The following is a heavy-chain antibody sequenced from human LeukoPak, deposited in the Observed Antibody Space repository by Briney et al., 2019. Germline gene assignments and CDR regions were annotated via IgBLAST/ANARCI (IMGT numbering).Heavy chain of an antibody. CDR1: GGSISSYY. CDR2: IYYSGST. J-gene: IGHJ4*02. CDR3: AKESFIGGSFDY. D-gene: IGHD3-10*01. Sequence: SETLSLTCTVSGGSISSYYWSWIRQPPGKGLEWIGYIYYSGSTNYNPSLKSRVTISVDTSKNQFSLKLSSVTAADTAVYYCAKESFIGGSFDYWGQGTLVTVSS. V-gene: IGHV4-59*12.